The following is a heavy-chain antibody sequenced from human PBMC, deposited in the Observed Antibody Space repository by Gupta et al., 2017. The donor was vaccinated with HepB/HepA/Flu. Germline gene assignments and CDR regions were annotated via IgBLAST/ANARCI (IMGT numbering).Heavy chain of an antibody. Sequence: EVQLVESGGDLVQPGGSLRLSCAASGFTFSDQYMDWVRLIPGEGLEWVGRIRNKVNGYTTEYAASVKDRFTVSRDDSKNSLYLQMNTLKTDDTAVYYCVGGRNGSVFDYWGQGTLVTVSS. V-gene: IGHV3-72*01. CDR1: GFTFSDQY. J-gene: IGHJ4*02. CDR3: VGGRNGSVFDY. CDR2: IRNKVNGYTT.